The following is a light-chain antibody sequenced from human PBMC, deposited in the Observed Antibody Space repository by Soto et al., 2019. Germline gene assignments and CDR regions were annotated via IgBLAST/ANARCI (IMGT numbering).Light chain of an antibody. V-gene: IGKV3-20*01. CDR3: QQYGSSPWT. J-gene: IGKJ1*01. Sequence: EIVLTQSPGTLSLSPGERATLSCRASQSVSSNYLAWYQQKPGQAPRLLIFGVSSRATGIPDGFSGGGSGTDFTLTISRLEPEDFAVYYCQQYGSSPWTFGQGTKVEIK. CDR1: QSVSSNY. CDR2: GVS.